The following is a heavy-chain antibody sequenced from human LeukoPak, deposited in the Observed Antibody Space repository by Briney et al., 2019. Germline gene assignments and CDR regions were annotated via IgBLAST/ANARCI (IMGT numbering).Heavy chain of an antibody. CDR1: EFPFSDSW. CDR2: IKKDGSGI. D-gene: IGHD1/OR15-1a*01. CDR3: AGGNSMHV. J-gene: IGHJ6*04. Sequence: PGGSLRLSCAVSEFPFSDSWMYWVRQAPGKGLEGVANIKKDGSGISYVDSVQGRFIISRDNAKNSLYLQMNSLRVEDTAVYFCAGGNSMHVWGKGTAVTVSS. V-gene: IGHV3-7*03.